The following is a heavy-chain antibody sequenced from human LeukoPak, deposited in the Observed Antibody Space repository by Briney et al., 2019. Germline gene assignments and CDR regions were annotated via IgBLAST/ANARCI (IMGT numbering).Heavy chain of an antibody. Sequence: GGSLRLSCAASGFTFCSYSMNWVRQAPGKRREWVSFISSSRSYIYNSDSVKGRFTISRDDAKNSLYMQMNSLRAEDTAVYYCARFIAAPYYFAYWGRGTLVTVSS. V-gene: IGHV3-21*01. D-gene: IGHD6-13*01. CDR3: ARFIAAPYYFAY. J-gene: IGHJ4*02. CDR1: GFTFCSYS. CDR2: ISSSRSYI.